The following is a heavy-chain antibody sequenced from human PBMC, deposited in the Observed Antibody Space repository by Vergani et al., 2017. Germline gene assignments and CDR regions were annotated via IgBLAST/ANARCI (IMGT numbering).Heavy chain of an antibody. CDR2: ISYDGGNE. V-gene: IGHV3-30*04. D-gene: IGHD2-2*01. CDR3: AKRYWSSTTCRGPFHDYGMDV. Sequence: QVQLVESGGGVVQPGRSLRLSSAASGFTFSSYAMHWVRQAPGKGLEWVAVISYDGGNEYYADSVEGRFTISRDNSKNTRYLQMNSLRAEETAVYYCAKRYWSSTTCRGPFHDYGMDVWGQGTTVTVSS. CDR1: GFTFSSYA. J-gene: IGHJ6*02.